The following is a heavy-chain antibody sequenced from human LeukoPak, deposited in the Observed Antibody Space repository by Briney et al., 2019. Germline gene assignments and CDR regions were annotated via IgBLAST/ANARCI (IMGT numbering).Heavy chain of an antibody. Sequence: SETLSLTCTVSGGSISSYYWSWIRQPPGKGLEWIGYIYYSGSTNYNPSLKSRVTISVVTSKNQFSLKLSSVTAADTAVYYCARIRAAAVPYYFDYWCQGTRVTVSS. J-gene: IGHJ4*02. V-gene: IGHV4-59*12. CDR1: GGSISSYY. CDR3: ARIRAAAVPYYFDY. CDR2: IYYSGST. D-gene: IGHD6-13*01.